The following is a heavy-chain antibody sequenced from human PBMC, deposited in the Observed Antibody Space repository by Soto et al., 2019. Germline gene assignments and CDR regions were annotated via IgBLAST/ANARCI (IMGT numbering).Heavy chain of an antibody. V-gene: IGHV3-30*18. CDR2: ISYDGSNK. D-gene: IGHD2-2*01. CDR3: AKDLIVPAAIDY. Sequence: PGGSLRLSCAASGFTFSSYGMHWVRQAPGKGLEWVAVISYDGSNKYYADSVKGRFTISRDNSKNTLYLQMNSLRAEDTAVYYCAKDLIVPAAIDYWGQGTLVTVSS. J-gene: IGHJ4*02. CDR1: GFTFSSYG.